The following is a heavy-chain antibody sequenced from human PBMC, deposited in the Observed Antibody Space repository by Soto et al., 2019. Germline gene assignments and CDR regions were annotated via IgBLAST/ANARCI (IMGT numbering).Heavy chain of an antibody. Sequence: SETLSLTCTVSNDSIRSGTYYWAWIRQPPGRGLEWIGSLSYLGTTDYNPSLKSRVTISKDASKNQFSLKLTSMTAADTGVYYCATGRSDSGRYEEQFWGQGTLVTVSS. CDR3: ATGRSDSGRYEEQF. J-gene: IGHJ4*02. V-gene: IGHV4-39*01. CDR2: LSYLGTT. D-gene: IGHD6-19*01. CDR1: NDSIRSGTYY.